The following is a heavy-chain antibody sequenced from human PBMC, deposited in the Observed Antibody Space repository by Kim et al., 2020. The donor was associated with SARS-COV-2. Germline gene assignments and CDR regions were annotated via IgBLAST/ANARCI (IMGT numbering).Heavy chain of an antibody. CDR3: AGEGIAVAGNPFDY. V-gene: IGHV3-23*01. Sequence: ADSVKGRFTISRDNSKNTLYLQMNSLRAEDTAVYYCAGEGIAVAGNPFDYWGQGTLVTVSS. J-gene: IGHJ4*02. D-gene: IGHD6-19*01.